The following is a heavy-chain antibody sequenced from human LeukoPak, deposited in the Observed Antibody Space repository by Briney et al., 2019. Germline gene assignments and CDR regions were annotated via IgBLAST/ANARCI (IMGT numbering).Heavy chain of an antibody. V-gene: IGHV4-38-2*01. D-gene: IGHD3-3*01. Sequence: PSETLSLTCAVSGYSISSGYYWGWIRQPPGKGLEWIGSIYHSGSTYYNPSLKSRVTISVDTSKNQFSLKLSSVTAADTAVYYCARGDFWSGYYSDNWGQGTLVTVSS. CDR3: ARGDFWSGYYSDN. J-gene: IGHJ4*02. CDR1: GYSISSGYY. CDR2: IYHSGST.